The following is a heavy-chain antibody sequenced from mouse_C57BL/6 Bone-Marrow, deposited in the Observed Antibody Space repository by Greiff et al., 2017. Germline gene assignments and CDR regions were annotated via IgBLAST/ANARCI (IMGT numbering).Heavy chain of an antibody. Sequence: QVQLKESGAKLARPGASVKLSCKASGYTFTSYGISWVKQRPGQGLEWIGEIYPRSGNTYYNEKFKGKATLTADKSSSTAYMELRSLTSEDSAVYFCAREGAYYSNYDAMDYWGQGTSVTVSS. J-gene: IGHJ4*01. D-gene: IGHD2-5*01. CDR1: GYTFTSYG. CDR3: AREGAYYSNYDAMDY. V-gene: IGHV1-81*01. CDR2: IYPRSGNT.